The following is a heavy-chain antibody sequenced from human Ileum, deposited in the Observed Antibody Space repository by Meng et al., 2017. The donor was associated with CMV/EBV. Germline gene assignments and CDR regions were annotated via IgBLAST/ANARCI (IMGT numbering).Heavy chain of an antibody. V-gene: IGHV4-39*07. Sequence: QLALQESGPGLVTPSETLSLTCTVSGESISSDTFFWGWIRQPPGKGLEWIGSLSYSGTTFYNPSLKSRVTLSVDTSKNQFSLKLNSVTAADTAVYYCARDCCGYRSWFDPWGQGALVTVSS. J-gene: IGHJ5*02. CDR2: LSYSGTT. CDR1: GESISSDTFF. D-gene: IGHD5-12*01. CDR3: ARDCCGYRSWFDP.